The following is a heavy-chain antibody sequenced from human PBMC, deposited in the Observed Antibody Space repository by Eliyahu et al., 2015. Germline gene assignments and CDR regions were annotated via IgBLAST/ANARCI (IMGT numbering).Heavy chain of an antibody. J-gene: IGHJ4*02. CDR2: INHSGST. D-gene: IGHD6-13*01. Sequence: QVQLQQWGAGLLKPSETLSXTCAVYGGSFSGYYWSWIRQPPGKGLEWIGEINHSGSTNYNPSLKSRVTISVDTSKNQFSLKLSSVTAADTAVYYCARGRGGSWYTVDYWGQGTLVTVSS. CDR3: ARGRGGSWYTVDY. CDR1: GGSFSGYY. V-gene: IGHV4-34*01.